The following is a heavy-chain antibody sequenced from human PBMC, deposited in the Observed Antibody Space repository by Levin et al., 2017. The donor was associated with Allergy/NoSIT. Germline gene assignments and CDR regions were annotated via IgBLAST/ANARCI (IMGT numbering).Heavy chain of an antibody. J-gene: IGHJ3*02. Sequence: SETLSLTCTVSGGSISSYYWSWIRQPPGKGLEWIGYIYYSGSTNYNPSLKSRVTISVDTSKNQFSLKLSSVTAADTAVYYCARLVAGVGAFDIWGQGTMVTVSS. CDR3: ARLVAGVGAFDI. CDR2: IYYSGST. D-gene: IGHD1-26*01. V-gene: IGHV4-59*08. CDR1: GGSISSYY.